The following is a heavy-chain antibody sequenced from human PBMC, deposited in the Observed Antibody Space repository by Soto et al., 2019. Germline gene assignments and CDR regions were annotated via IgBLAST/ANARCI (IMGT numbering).Heavy chain of an antibody. CDR2: INAGNGNT. J-gene: IGHJ3*02. D-gene: IGHD1-26*01. CDR3: ARYSGSYYGAFDI. V-gene: IGHV1-3*01. Sequence: ASVKVSCKASGYTFTSYAMHWVRQAPGQRLEWMGWINAGNGNTKYSQKFQGRVTITRDTSASTAYMGLSSLRSEDTAVYYCARYSGSYYGAFDIWGQGTMVTISS. CDR1: GYTFTSYA.